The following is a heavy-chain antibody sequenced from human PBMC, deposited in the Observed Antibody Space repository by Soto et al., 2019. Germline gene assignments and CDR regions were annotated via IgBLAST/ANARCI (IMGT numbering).Heavy chain of an antibody. CDR3: ARGYDYGDY. CDR2: IYYSGST. J-gene: IGHJ4*02. D-gene: IGHD2-2*01. Sequence: SETLSLTCTVSGGSISSSSYFWGWIRQPPGKGLEWIGCIYYSGSTNYNPSLKSRVTISVDTSKNQFSLKLSSVTAADTAVYYCARGYDYGDYWGQGTLVTVSS. CDR1: GGSISSSSYF. V-gene: IGHV4-39*07.